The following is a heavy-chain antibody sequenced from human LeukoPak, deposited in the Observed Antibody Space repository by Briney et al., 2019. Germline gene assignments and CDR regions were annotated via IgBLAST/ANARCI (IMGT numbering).Heavy chain of an antibody. J-gene: IGHJ6*02. CDR2: ISDSGST. CDR1: GGSISSYY. CDR3: ARRAPHGVDV. V-gene: IGHV4-59*08. Sequence: SETLSLTCTVSGGSISSYYWSWIRQPPGKGLEWIGHISDSGSTNYNPSLKSRVTISVDTSKNQFSLKLSSVTAADTAVYYCARRAPHGVDVWGQGTTVTVSS.